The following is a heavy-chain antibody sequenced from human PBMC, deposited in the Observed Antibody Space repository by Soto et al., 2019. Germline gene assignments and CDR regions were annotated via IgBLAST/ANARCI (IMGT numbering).Heavy chain of an antibody. V-gene: IGHV4-34*01. Sequence: SETLSLTCAVYGGSFSGYYWSWIRQPPGKGLEWIGEINHSGSTNYNPSLKSRVTISVDTSKNQFSLKLSSVTAADTAVYYCASRTYGSGSYYFDYWGQGTLVTVSS. J-gene: IGHJ4*02. CDR1: GGSFSGYY. CDR3: ASRTYGSGSYYFDY. D-gene: IGHD3-10*01. CDR2: INHSGST.